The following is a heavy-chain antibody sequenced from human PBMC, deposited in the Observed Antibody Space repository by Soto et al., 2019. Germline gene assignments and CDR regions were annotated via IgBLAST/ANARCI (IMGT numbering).Heavy chain of an antibody. J-gene: IGHJ4*02. CDR2: IYSSGST. CDR3: ARGGGYDY. Sequence: QVQLQESGPGLVKPSQTLSLTCIVSGVSISSGDDYWSWIRQPQGKGLEGIGYIYSSGSTYSTPSRRSRATLSADTSKNQFSLKLTSVTAADTDVYYCARGGGYDYWGQGALVTVSS. CDR1: GVSISSGDDY. D-gene: IGHD3-22*01. V-gene: IGHV4-30-4*01.